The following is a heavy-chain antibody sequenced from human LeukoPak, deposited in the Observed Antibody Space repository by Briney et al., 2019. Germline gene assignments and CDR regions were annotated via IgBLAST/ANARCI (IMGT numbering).Heavy chain of an antibody. CDR3: ARDSDSGSQHFDY. Sequence: SETLSLTCTVSGGSISSYYWSWIRQPPGKGLEWMGYIHYSGSTNYNPSLKSRVTISVDTSKNQFSLKLSSVTAADTAVYYCARDSDSGSQHFDYWGQGTLVTVSS. J-gene: IGHJ4*02. CDR2: IHYSGST. V-gene: IGHV4-59*01. D-gene: IGHD1-26*01. CDR1: GGSISSYY.